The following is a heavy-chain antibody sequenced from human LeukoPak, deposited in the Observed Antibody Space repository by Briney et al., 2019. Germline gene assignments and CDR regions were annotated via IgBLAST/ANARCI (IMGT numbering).Heavy chain of an antibody. CDR1: GFTFSSYW. J-gene: IGHJ6*03. V-gene: IGHV3-74*01. CDR2: INSDGSST. CDR3: ARPSSGWNYVPFYYYYYMDV. D-gene: IGHD1-7*01. Sequence: PGGSLRLSCAASGFTFSSYWMHWVRQAPGKGLVWVSRINSDGSSTSYADSVKGRFTISRDNAKNTLYLQMNSLRAEDTAVYYCARPSSGWNYVPFYYYYYMDVWGKGTTVTVSS.